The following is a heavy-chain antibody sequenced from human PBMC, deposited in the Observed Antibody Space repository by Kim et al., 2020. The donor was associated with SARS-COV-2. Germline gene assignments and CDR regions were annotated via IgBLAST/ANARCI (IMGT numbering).Heavy chain of an antibody. CDR2: LHSTHDDI. V-gene: IGHV3-21*05. Sequence: GGSLRLSCEASGFSLNLYNLIWVRQAPGQGLAWVSFLHSTHDDIYYADSVKGRFTVSRDAAKNSLFLHMNSLRDDDTAKYYCARAYCSSPSCYDFGMDVWGQGTTVTVSS. D-gene: IGHD2-2*01. CDR3: ARAYCSSPSCYDFGMDV. J-gene: IGHJ6*02. CDR1: GFSLNLYN.